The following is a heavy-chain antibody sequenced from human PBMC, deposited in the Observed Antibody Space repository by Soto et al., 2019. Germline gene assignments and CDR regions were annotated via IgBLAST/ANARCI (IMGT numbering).Heavy chain of an antibody. V-gene: IGHV5-51*01. CDR2: IYPGDSDT. CDR1: GYNFNNYW. CDR3: ARHRGGAEPGTNYYYGMDV. J-gene: IGHJ6*02. Sequence: EVQLVQSGAEVKKPGESLKISCKGSGYNFNNYWIDWVRQMPGKGLGWMGIIYPGDSDTRYSPSFQGQVTISADKSISAAYLQWSGLKDSDNAVYYCARHRGGAEPGTNYYYGMDVWGQGTTVTVS. D-gene: IGHD1-1*01.